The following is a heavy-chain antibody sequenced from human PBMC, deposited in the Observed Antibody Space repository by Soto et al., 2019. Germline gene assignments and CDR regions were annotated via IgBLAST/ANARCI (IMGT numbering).Heavy chain of an antibody. J-gene: IGHJ6*02. CDR2: INPNSGGT. V-gene: IGHV1-2*02. CDR3: AREQRYGMDV. Sequence: SXKVSFKASGYTXSGYYRHLVRQAPGQGLEWMGWINPNSGGTNHAQKFQGRVTMTSDTSISTAYMELSRLRSDDTAVYYCAREQRYGMDVWGQGTTVTVSS. CDR1: GYTXSGYY.